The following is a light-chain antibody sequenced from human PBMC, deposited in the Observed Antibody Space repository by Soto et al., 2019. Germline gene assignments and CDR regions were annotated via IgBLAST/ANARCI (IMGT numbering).Light chain of an antibody. Sequence: QSILAQPASVSGSSGQSITISCYGTMRDVGAYNLVSWYEQHPDTAPKLIIYEVRNRPSGISSRFSGSRSGNTASLTISGLQHEDEGDYYCCEYTARSTLVFGGGTKVTVL. V-gene: IGLV2-14*01. CDR2: EVR. CDR3: CEYTARSTLV. J-gene: IGLJ3*02. CDR1: MRDVGAYNL.